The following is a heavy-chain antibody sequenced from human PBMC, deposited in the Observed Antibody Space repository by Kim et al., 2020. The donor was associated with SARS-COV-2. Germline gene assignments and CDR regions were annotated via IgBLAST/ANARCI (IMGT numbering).Heavy chain of an antibody. Sequence: GGSLRLSCAASGFTFSSYAMSWVRQAPGKGLEWVSAISGSGGSTYYADSVKGRFTISRDNSKNTLYLQMNSLRAEDTAVYYCAKDRLSSSWYRYFQHWGQGTLVTVSS. V-gene: IGHV3-23*01. CDR1: GFTFSSYA. J-gene: IGHJ1*01. CDR2: ISGSGGST. D-gene: IGHD6-13*01. CDR3: AKDRLSSSWYRYFQH.